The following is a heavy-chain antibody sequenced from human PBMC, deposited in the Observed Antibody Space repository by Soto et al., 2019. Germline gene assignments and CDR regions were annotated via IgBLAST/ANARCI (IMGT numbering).Heavy chain of an antibody. D-gene: IGHD1-7*01. CDR3: AKDCGDNWNYEFGCFDY. Sequence: SLRLFCAASGFTFYDYAIHWVRQSPGKGLEWVSGISWNSGSIGYADSVKGRLTISRDNAKNSLYLQMNSLRAEDTALYYCAKDCGDNWNYEFGCFDYWGQGP. J-gene: IGHJ4*02. V-gene: IGHV3-9*01. CDR2: ISWNSGSI. CDR1: GFTFYDYA.